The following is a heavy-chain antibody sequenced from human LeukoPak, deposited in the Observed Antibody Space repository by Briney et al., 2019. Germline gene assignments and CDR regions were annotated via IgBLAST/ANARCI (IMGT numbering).Heavy chain of an antibody. CDR3: AKDMKGITFGGVISLPDY. J-gene: IGHJ4*02. CDR2: ISWNSGSI. Sequence: GGSLRLSCAASGFTFDDYATHWVRQAPGKGLEWVSGISWNSGSIGYADSVKGRFTISRDNAKNSLYLQMNSLRAEDTALYYCAKDMKGITFGGVISLPDYWGQGTLVTVSS. CDR1: GFTFDDYA. V-gene: IGHV3-9*01. D-gene: IGHD3-16*01.